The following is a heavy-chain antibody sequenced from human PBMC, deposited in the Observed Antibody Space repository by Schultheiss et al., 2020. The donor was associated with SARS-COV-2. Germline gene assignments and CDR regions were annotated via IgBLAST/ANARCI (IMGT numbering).Heavy chain of an antibody. J-gene: IGHJ5*02. CDR1: GYSFISHW. CDR2: INPGDSDT. Sequence: GESLKISCKGSGYSFISHWIGWVRQMPGKGLEWMGNINPGDSDTRYSPSFQGQVTISADKSISTAYLQWSSLKASDTAMYYCASSGNGSSWYRWGQGTLVTVSS. CDR3: ASSGNGSSWYR. V-gene: IGHV5-51*01. D-gene: IGHD6-13*01.